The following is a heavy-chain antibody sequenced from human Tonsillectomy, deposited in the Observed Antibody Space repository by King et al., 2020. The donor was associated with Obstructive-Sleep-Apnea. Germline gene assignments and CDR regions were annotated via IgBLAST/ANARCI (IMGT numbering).Heavy chain of an antibody. CDR2: IYPSGGTT. D-gene: IGHD3-16*01. J-gene: IGHJ4*02. Sequence: QLVQSGAEVKEPGASVKVSCKTSGYTFTSHYMHWVRQAPGQGLEWMGEIYPSGGTTGYAQKFQGRVTMTRDTSTSTVYMELSSLRSEDTAVYYCARGGSGSYSPGYYWGQGTLVTVSS. CDR3: ARGGSGSYSPGYY. V-gene: IGHV1-46*01. CDR1: GYTFTSHY.